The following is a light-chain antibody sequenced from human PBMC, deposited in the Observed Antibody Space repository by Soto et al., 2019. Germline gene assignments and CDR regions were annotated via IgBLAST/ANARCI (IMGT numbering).Light chain of an antibody. CDR1: SSNIGSNT. CDR3: AAWDDGLNGFWV. Sequence: QSVLTQPPSASGTPGQRVAISCSGSSSNIGSNTVNWYQQLPGTVPKVLIYSNNQRPSGVPDRFSGSKSGTSASLAISGLQSEDEADYYCAAWDDGLNGFWVFGTGTKVTVL. V-gene: IGLV1-44*01. J-gene: IGLJ1*01. CDR2: SNN.